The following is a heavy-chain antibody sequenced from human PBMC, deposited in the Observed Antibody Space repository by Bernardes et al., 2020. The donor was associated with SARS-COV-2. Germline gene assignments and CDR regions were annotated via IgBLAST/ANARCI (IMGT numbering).Heavy chain of an antibody. CDR2: LDSSSTYI. CDR1: GFNFRTYT. CDR3: ARSPPRSWYDN. Sequence: GGSLRLSCVGSGFNFRTYTMSWVRQAPGKGLEWVSSLDSSSTYIYYADSVKGRFTISRDNAKQSLYLQMNSLRAEDTAVYYCARSPPRSWYDNWGQGTLVTVSS. V-gene: IGHV3-21*01. J-gene: IGHJ5*02.